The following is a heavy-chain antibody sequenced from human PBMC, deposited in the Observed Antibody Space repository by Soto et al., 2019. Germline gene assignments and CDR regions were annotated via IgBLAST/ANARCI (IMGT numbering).Heavy chain of an antibody. D-gene: IGHD2-15*01. Sequence: SETLSLTCTVSGGSISSGGYYWSWIRQHPGKGLEWNGYIYYSGSTYYNQSLKSRVTISVDTSKNQFSLKLCSVTAAYTAVYYCARAAPVCSGGSCYSYFWYFDYWGQGALVTVSS. V-gene: IGHV4-31*03. J-gene: IGHJ4*02. CDR1: GGSISSGGYY. CDR2: IYYSGST. CDR3: ARAAPVCSGGSCYSYFWYFDY.